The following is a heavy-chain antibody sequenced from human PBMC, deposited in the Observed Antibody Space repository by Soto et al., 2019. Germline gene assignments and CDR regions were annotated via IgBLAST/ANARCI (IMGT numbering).Heavy chain of an antibody. V-gene: IGHV1-18*01. CDR1: GYTFTSYG. D-gene: IGHD2-2*01. Sequence: ASVKVSCKASGYTFTSYGISWVRQAPGQGLEWMGWISAYNGNTNYAQKLQGRVTMTTDTSTSTAYMELRSLRSDDTAVYYCARIGYCSSTSCPGYYYYYYMDVWGKGTTVTVSS. J-gene: IGHJ6*03. CDR2: ISAYNGNT. CDR3: ARIGYCSSTSCPGYYYYYYMDV.